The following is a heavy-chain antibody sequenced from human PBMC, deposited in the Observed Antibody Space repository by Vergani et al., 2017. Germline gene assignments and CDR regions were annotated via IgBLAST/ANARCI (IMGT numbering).Heavy chain of an antibody. V-gene: IGHV3-23*04. CDR3: AKDDYDILTLDY. CDR1: GFTFSSYA. J-gene: IGHJ4*02. D-gene: IGHD3-9*01. Sequence: EVQLVESGGGLVQPGRSLRLSCAASGFTFSSYAMSWVRQAPGKGLEWVSAISGSSSSTYHADSVKGRFTISRDNAKNSLYLQMNSLRAEDTAVYYCAKDDYDILTLDYWGQGTLVTVSS. CDR2: ISGSSSST.